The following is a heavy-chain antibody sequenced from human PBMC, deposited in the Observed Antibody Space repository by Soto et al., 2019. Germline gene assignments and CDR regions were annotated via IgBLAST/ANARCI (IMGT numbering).Heavy chain of an antibody. CDR1: GCTFTGYY. Sequence: QVQLVQSGAEVKKPGASVKVSCKASGCTFTGYYMHWVRQAPGQGLEWMGWINPNSGGTNYAQKFQGWVTMTRDTSISTAYMELSRLRSDDTAVYYCARARVVVAATGTFDYWGQGTLVTVSS. J-gene: IGHJ4*02. D-gene: IGHD2-15*01. CDR3: ARARVVVAATGTFDY. V-gene: IGHV1-2*04. CDR2: INPNSGGT.